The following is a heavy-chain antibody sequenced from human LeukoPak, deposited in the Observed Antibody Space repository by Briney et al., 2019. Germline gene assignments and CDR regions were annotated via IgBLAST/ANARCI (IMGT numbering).Heavy chain of an antibody. V-gene: IGHV4-61*02. CDR3: ARALSSGYYYVVWFDP. D-gene: IGHD3-22*01. CDR1: GGSISSGSYY. CDR2: MYTSGST. Sequence: SETLSLTCIVSGGSISSGSYYWSWIRQPAGKGLEWIGRMYTSGSTNYNPSLKSRVTISVDTSKNQFSLKLSSVTAADTAVYYCARALSSGYYYVVWFDPWGQGTLVTVSS. J-gene: IGHJ5*02.